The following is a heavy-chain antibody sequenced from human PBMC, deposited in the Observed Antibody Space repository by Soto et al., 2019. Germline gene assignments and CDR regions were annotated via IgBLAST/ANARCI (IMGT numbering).Heavy chain of an antibody. CDR3: ARPYCTNRVCYFDYWYFDL. J-gene: IGHJ2*01. D-gene: IGHD2-8*01. V-gene: IGHV3-48*01. Sequence: EVQLVESGGGLVQPGGSLRLSCAASGFTFSSYSMNWVRQAPGKGLEWVSYISSSSSTIYYADSVKGRFTISRDNAKNSLYLQMNSLRAEDTAVYYCARPYCTNRVCYFDYWYFDLWGRGTLVTVSS. CDR1: GFTFSSYS. CDR2: ISSSSSTI.